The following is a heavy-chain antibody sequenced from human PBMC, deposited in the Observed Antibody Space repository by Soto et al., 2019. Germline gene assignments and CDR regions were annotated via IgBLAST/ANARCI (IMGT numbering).Heavy chain of an antibody. Sequence: PSETLSLTCTVSGGSISSYYWSWIRQPPGKGLEWIGYIYYSGSTNYNPSLKSRVTISVDTSKNQFSLKLSSVTAAGTAVYYCARSLLLWFGEPLGYWGQGTLVTVS. V-gene: IGHV4-59*08. CDR1: GGSISSYY. J-gene: IGHJ4*02. D-gene: IGHD3-10*01. CDR3: ARSLLLWFGEPLGY. CDR2: IYYSGST.